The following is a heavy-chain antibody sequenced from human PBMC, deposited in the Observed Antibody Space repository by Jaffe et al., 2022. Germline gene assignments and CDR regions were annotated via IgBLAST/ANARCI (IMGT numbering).Heavy chain of an antibody. CDR1: GGSISSGSYY. J-gene: IGHJ6*03. CDR3: ASKYGDYAPDYYMDV. D-gene: IGHD4-17*01. Sequence: QVQLQESGPGLVKPSQTLSLTCTVSGGSISSGSYYWSWIRQPAGKGLEWIGRIYTSGSTNYNPSLKSRVTISVDTSKNQFSLKLSSVTAADTAVYYCASKYGDYAPDYYMDVWGKGTTVTVSS. CDR2: IYTSGST. V-gene: IGHV4-61*02.